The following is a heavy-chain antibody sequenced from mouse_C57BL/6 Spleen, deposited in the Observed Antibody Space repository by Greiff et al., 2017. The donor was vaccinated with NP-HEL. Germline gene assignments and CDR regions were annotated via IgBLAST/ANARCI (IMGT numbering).Heavy chain of an antibody. Sequence: EVKLMESGGGLVQPGGSLKLSCAASGFTFSDYGMAWVRQAPRKGPEWVAFISNLAYSIYYADTATGRFTISRENAKNTLYLEMSSLRSEDTAMYYCARGDFAGAWFAYWGQGTLVTVSA. CDR2: ISNLAYSI. CDR1: GFTFSDYG. V-gene: IGHV5-15*01. CDR3: ARGDFAGAWFAY. D-gene: IGHD2-13*01. J-gene: IGHJ3*01.